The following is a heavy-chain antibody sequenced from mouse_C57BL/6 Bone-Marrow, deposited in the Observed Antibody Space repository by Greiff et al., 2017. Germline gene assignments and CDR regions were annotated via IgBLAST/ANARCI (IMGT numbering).Heavy chain of an antibody. J-gene: IGHJ2*01. CDR1: GYTFTSYW. V-gene: IGHV1-52*01. CDR2: IDPSDSET. Sequence: VQLQQPGAELVRPGSSVKLSCKASGYTFTSYWMHWVKQRPIQGLEWIGNIDPSDSETHYNQKFKDKATVPVDKSSSTAYMQLSSLTSEDSAGYYCARWGGTFDYWGQGTTLTVSS. CDR3: ARWGGTFDY. D-gene: IGHD3-3*01.